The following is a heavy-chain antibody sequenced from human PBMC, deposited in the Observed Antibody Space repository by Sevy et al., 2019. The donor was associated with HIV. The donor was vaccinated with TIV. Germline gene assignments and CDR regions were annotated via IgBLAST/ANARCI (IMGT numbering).Heavy chain of an antibody. J-gene: IGHJ2*01. CDR3: AHGRPGDWYFDL. CDR1: GFSLSTTGVG. CDR2: IYWDDDR. V-gene: IGHV2-5*02. Sequence: SGPTLVNPTQTLTLTCTFSGFSLSTTGVGVAWIRQPPGKALEWLPPIYWDDDRRYSHSLKNRLTITKDTSKNQVVLTITNMDPVDTATYHCAHGRPGDWYFDLWGRGTLVTVSS.